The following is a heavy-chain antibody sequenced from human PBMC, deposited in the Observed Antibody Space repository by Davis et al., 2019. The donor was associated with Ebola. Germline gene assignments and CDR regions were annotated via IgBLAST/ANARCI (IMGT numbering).Heavy chain of an antibody. Sequence: SETLSLTCSVSGGSVSSYYWSWIRQPPGKALEWIGYIYYSGRTNYNPSLKSRVTISFDTSKNQFSLKLHSVTAADTAVYYCARGYTSGWGGTWFDPWGQGTLVTVSS. CDR2: IYYSGRT. CDR3: ARGYTSGWGGTWFDP. V-gene: IGHV4-59*02. D-gene: IGHD6-19*01. J-gene: IGHJ5*02. CDR1: GGSVSSYY.